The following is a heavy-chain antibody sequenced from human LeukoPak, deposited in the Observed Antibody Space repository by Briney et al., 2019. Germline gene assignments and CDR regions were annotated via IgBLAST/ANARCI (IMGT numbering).Heavy chain of an antibody. J-gene: IGHJ2*01. CDR2: IYYSGST. CDR1: GGSISSSSYY. V-gene: IGHV4-39*01. D-gene: IGHD5/OR15-5a*01. Sequence: SETLSLTCTVSGGSISSSSYYWGWIRQPPGKGLEWIGSIYYSGSTYYNPSLKSRVTISVDTSKNQFSLKLSSVTAADTAVYYCAGGRVSSLWGRGTLVTVSS. CDR3: AGGRVSSL.